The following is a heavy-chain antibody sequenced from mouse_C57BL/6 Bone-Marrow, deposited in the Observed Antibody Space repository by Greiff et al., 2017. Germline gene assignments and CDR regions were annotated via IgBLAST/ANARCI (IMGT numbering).Heavy chain of an antibody. CDR1: GFNITNTY. Sequence: EVQLKESVAELVRPGASVKLSCTASGFNITNTYMHWVKQRPEQGLEWIGRIDPANGNTKYAPKFQGKATLTADTSSNTAYLQLSSLTSEDTAIYYCARYGYDDAGYAMDYWGQGTSVTVSS. CDR2: IDPANGNT. J-gene: IGHJ4*01. D-gene: IGHD2-2*01. V-gene: IGHV14-3*01. CDR3: ARYGYDDAGYAMDY.